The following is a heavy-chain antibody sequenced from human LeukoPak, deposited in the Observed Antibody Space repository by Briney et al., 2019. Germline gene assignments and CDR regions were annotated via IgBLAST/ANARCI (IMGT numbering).Heavy chain of an antibody. V-gene: IGHV3-7*05. CDR1: GFTFSTYW. CDR2: IKQGGSER. Sequence: GGSLRLSCTASGFTFSTYWMTWVRQARGEGLEWVADIKQGGSERRYGDSVNGRFTSSRDNAKNLLYLQVKSLRAEGTSVYYFTRDNWGTPRVIDGFDISGPGTILTVSS. J-gene: IGHJ3*02. D-gene: IGHD7-27*01. CDR3: TRDNWGTPRVIDGFDI.